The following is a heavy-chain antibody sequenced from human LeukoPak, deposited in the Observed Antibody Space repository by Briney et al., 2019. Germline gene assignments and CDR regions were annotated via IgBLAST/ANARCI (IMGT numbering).Heavy chain of an antibody. J-gene: IGHJ6*02. CDR1: GFTFSSYA. CDR3: AGGGPVGVLLWFGELPDV. D-gene: IGHD3-10*01. CDR2: ISYDGSNK. V-gene: IGHV3-30-3*01. Sequence: GGSLRLSCAASGFTFSSYAMHWVRQAPGKGLEWVAVISYDGSNKYYADSVKGRFTISRDNSKNTLYLQMNSLRAEDTAVYYCAGGGPVGVLLWFGELPDVWGQGTTVTVSS.